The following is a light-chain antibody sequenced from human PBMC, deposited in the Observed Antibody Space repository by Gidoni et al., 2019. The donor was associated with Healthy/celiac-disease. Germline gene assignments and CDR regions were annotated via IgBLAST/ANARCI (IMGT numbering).Light chain of an antibody. J-gene: IGKJ3*01. CDR2: DAS. V-gene: IGKV3-11*01. CDR1: QSVSSY. Sequence: EIVFTQSPATLSLSPGERATLSCRASQSVSSYLAWYQQKPGQAPRLLIYDASNRATGIPARFSGSGSGTDFTLTISILEPEDFAVYYCQQRSNWPPLFTFGPGTKVDIK. CDR3: QQRSNWPPLFT.